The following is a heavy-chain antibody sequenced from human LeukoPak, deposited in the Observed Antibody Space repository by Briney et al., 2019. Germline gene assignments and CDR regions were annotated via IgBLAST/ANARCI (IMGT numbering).Heavy chain of an antibody. V-gene: IGHV1-46*01. CDR3: ARADYGDDNY. CDR2: INPSGGST. D-gene: IGHD4-17*01. CDR1: GGTFSSYA. J-gene: IGHJ4*02. Sequence: ASVKVSCKASGGTFSSYAISWVRQAPGQGLEWMGIINPSGGSTSYAQKFQGRVTMTRDTSTSTVYMELSSLRSEDTAVYYCARADYGDDNYWGQGTLVTVSS.